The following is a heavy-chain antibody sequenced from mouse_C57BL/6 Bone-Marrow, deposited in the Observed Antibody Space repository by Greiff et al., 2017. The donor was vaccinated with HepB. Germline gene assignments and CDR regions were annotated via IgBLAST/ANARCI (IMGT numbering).Heavy chain of an antibody. CDR2: IYPRSGNT. CDR1: GYTFTSYG. D-gene: IGHD2-4*01. CDR3: ARRDYDFSY. J-gene: IGHJ3*01. V-gene: IGHV1-81*01. Sequence: QVQLKQSGAELARPGASVKLSCKASGYTFTSYGISWVKQRTGQGLEWIGEIYPRSGNTYYNEKFKGKATLTADKSSSTAYMELRSLTSEDSAVYFCARRDYDFSYWGRGTLVTVTA.